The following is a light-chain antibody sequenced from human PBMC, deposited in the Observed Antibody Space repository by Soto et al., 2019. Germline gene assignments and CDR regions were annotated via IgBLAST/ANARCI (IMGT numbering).Light chain of an antibody. CDR1: NIGSKN. V-gene: IGLV3-9*01. Sequence: SYELTQPLSVSVALGQTARITCGGSNIGSKNVHCYQQKPGQAPVLVIYRDSNRPSGIPERFSGSNSGNTATLTISRAQAGDEADYYCQVWDSRNAGVFGTGTKLTVL. J-gene: IGLJ1*01. CDR3: QVWDSRNAGV. CDR2: RDS.